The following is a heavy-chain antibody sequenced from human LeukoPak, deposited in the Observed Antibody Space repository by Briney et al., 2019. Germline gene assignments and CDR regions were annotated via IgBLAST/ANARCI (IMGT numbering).Heavy chain of an antibody. V-gene: IGHV4-59*01. D-gene: IGHD6-25*01. Sequence: PSETLSLTCSVSGGSISPYYWSWIRQPPGKGPEWIGYIFYSGITTYNPSLKSRVTISLDSSKNQFFLRLTSVTAADTAMYYCARAETLAAIYFDFWGQGSLATVSS. J-gene: IGHJ4*02. CDR2: IFYSGIT. CDR1: GGSISPYY. CDR3: ARAETLAAIYFDF.